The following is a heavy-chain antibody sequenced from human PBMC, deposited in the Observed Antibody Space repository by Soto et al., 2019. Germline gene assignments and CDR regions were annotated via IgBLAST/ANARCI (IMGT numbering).Heavy chain of an antibody. D-gene: IGHD2-15*01. Sequence: GESLKISCKGSGYSFTSYWIGWVRQMPGKGLEWMGIIYPGDSDTRYSPSFQGQVTISADKSISTAYLQWSSLKASDTAMYYCARQYCSGGSCYPGIDYWGQGTLVTVSS. J-gene: IGHJ4*02. CDR2: IYPGDSDT. CDR1: GYSFTSYW. CDR3: ARQYCSGGSCYPGIDY. V-gene: IGHV5-51*01.